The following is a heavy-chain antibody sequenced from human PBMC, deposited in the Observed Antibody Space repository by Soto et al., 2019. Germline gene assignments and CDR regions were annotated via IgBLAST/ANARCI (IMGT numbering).Heavy chain of an antibody. CDR2: INSAGTVT. CDR1: GFTFSSYW. Sequence: EVQLVESGGGLVQPGGSLRLSCAASGFTFSSYWMHWVRQAPGQGLVWVSRINSAGTVTNYADSVKGRFTISGDNAKNTLYLQMNSLRAEDTAVYYCARGPNNGPYYIDVWGKGTTVTVSS. CDR3: ARGPNNGPYYIDV. J-gene: IGHJ6*03. D-gene: IGHD2-8*01. V-gene: IGHV3-74*01.